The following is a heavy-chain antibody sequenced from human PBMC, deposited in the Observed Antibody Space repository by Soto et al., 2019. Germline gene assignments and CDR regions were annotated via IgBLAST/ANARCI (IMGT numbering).Heavy chain of an antibody. J-gene: IGHJ6*03. CDR1: GGSISSYY. V-gene: IGHV4-59*01. D-gene: IGHD3-3*01. Sequence: SDTLSLTCTVSGGSISSYYWSWIRQPPGKGLEWIGYIYYSGSTNYNPSLKSRVTISVDTSKNQFSLKLSSVTAADTAVYYCARSSYDFWSGLMDVWGKGTTVTVS. CDR3: ARSSYDFWSGLMDV. CDR2: IYYSGST.